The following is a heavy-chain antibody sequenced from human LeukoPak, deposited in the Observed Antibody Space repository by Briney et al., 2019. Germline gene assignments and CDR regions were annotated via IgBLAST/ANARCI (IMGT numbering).Heavy chain of an antibody. CDR3: ARNHSVTGTYFDS. Sequence: PSGTLPDTRMVSGDSLSSYYWNWLRQPAGKGREGIGRIYASGYTEDNPSLQTRVTMSVDTSKNEFSLKVDTVTAADTAVYFCARNHSVTGTYFDSWGQGILVTVSS. V-gene: IGHV4-4*07. CDR2: IYASGYT. CDR1: GDSLSSYY. D-gene: IGHD3-10*01. J-gene: IGHJ4*02.